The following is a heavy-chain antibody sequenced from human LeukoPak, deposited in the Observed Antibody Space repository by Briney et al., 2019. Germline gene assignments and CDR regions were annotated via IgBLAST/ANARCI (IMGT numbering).Heavy chain of an antibody. CDR1: GGSFSGYS. J-gene: IGHJ5*02. CDR3: ARGRLLMWFDP. CDR2: INHSGST. Sequence: KPSETLSLTCAVYGGSFSGYSWSWIRQPPGKGLEWIGEINHSGSTNYNPSLKSRVTISVDTSKKQFSLKLSSMTAADTAVYYCARGRLLMWFDPWGQGTLVTVS. D-gene: IGHD3-16*01. V-gene: IGHV4-34*01.